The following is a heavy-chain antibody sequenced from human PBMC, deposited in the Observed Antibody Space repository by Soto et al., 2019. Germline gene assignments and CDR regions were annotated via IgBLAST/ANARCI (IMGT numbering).Heavy chain of an antibody. CDR1: GYTLTEVS. J-gene: IGHJ4*02. CDR2: FDPEDGET. V-gene: IGHV1-24*01. D-gene: IGHD3-9*01. Sequence: ASVKVSCKVSGYTLTEVSMHWVRQAPGKGLEWMGGFDPEDGETIYAQKFQGRVTMTEDTSTDTAYMELNSLRSEDTAVYYCATLGYYDILTGYWVTPGKYYFDYWGQGTLVTVSS. CDR3: ATLGYYDILTGYWVTPGKYYFDY.